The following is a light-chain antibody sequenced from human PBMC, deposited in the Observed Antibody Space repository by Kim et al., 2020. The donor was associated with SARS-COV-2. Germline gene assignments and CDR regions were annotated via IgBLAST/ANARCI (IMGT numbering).Light chain of an antibody. CDR1: QTINNK. CDR3: QQSNDWPPLT. CDR2: DAT. V-gene: IGKV3-15*01. Sequence: SPGERATLSCRASQTINNKLVWYQQKPGQAPRLLIYDATPRATGVPARFIGSGSETDFTLTISSLQSEDFAVYYCQQSNDWPPLTFGQGTKVDIK. J-gene: IGKJ1*01.